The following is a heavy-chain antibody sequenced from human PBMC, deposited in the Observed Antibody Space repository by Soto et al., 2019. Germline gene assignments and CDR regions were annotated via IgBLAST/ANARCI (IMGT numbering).Heavy chain of an antibody. CDR2: IHGGGNSG. J-gene: IGHJ4*02. V-gene: IGHV3-23*01. Sequence: EVQLLESGGDLAQPGRSLRLSCAASGFTFSDYAMSWVRQAPGKGLEWVSVIHGGGNSGNYADSVKGRFTISIDNSKKTVYLQMGVLRCEETAVYYCAKNRGRLTTSSHFDYWGQGTMVTVSS. CDR3: AKNRGRLTTSSHFDY. CDR1: GFTFSDYA. D-gene: IGHD3-22*01.